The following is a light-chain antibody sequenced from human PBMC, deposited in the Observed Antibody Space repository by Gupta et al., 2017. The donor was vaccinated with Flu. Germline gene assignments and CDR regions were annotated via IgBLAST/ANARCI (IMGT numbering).Light chain of an antibody. CDR3: QQYDNVSMT. V-gene: IGKV1-33*01. J-gene: IGKJ5*01. Sequence: PSSLSASVGDRVTIACQASQDIGAYLNWYQHKPGKAPNLLIYDAANPETGAPSRFSGSGSGTECTFTIASLQPDDIATLYCQQYDNVSMTFVQGTRLEIK. CDR1: QDIGAY. CDR2: DAA.